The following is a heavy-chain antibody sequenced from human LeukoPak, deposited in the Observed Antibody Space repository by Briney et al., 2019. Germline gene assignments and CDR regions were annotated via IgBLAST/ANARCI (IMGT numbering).Heavy chain of an antibody. V-gene: IGHV4-59*01. Sequence: SETLSLTCTVSGGSISSYYWSWIRQPPGKGLAWIGYIYYSGSTNYNPSLKSQVTISVDTSKNQFSLTLSSVTAAVTPVYYCPRAGVVVAAPSIYYYYYMAVWGKGSTVFVS. J-gene: IGHJ6*03. CDR1: GGSISSYY. CDR3: PRAGVVVAAPSIYYYYYMAV. D-gene: IGHD2-15*01. CDR2: IYYSGST.